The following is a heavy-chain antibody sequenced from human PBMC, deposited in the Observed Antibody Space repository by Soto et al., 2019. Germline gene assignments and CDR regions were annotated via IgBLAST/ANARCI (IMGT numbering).Heavy chain of an antibody. Sequence: SETLSLTCAVSGGSISSGGYSWSWIRQPPGKGLEGIGYIYHSGSTYYNPSLKSRVTISVDRSKNQFSLKLSSVTAADTAVYYCARSDYGDSNNWFDPWGQGTLVTVSS. CDR1: GGSISSGGYS. CDR3: ARSDYGDSNNWFDP. J-gene: IGHJ5*02. V-gene: IGHV4-30-2*01. D-gene: IGHD4-17*01. CDR2: IYHSGST.